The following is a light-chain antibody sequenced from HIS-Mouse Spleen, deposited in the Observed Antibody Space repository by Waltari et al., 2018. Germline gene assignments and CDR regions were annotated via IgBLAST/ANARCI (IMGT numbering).Light chain of an antibody. CDR1: SSDVAGYHH. V-gene: IGLV2-8*01. CDR2: EVS. CDR3: SSYAGSNNLV. J-gene: IGLJ2*01. Sequence: QSALTQPPSASGSPGQSVTISCTGTSSDVAGYHHVPFYQQPPGKAPNIMIYEVSKRPSGVPDRFSGSKSGNTASLTVSGLQAEDEADYYCSSYAGSNNLVFGGGTKLTVL.